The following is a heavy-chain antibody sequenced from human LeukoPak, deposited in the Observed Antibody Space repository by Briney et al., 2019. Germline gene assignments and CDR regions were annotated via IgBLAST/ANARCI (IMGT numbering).Heavy chain of an antibody. Sequence: GGSLRLSCAASGFIFSDYAMGWVRQAPGKGLEWVSTIDKTTYPTFYADSVKGRFTISRDNSKNTLYLQMNSLRTEDTAVYFCAKFEGATIPGWFNDYWGQGILVTASS. CDR1: GFIFSDYA. CDR2: IDKTTYPT. J-gene: IGHJ4*02. CDR3: AKFEGATIPGWFNDY. V-gene: IGHV3-23*05. D-gene: IGHD6-19*01.